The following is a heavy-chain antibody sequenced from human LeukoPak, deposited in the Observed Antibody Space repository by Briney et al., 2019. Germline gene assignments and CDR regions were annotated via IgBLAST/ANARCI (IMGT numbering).Heavy chain of an antibody. CDR3: ARGSSSIYFDY. CDR1: GGSISSYY. Sequence: SETLSLTCTVSGGSISSYYWSWIRQPAGKGLEWIGRIYTSGSTNYNPSLRSRVTISVDKSKNQFSLKLSSVTAADTAVYYCARGSSSIYFDYRGQGTLVTVSS. J-gene: IGHJ4*02. V-gene: IGHV4-4*07. D-gene: IGHD6-13*01. CDR2: IYTSGST.